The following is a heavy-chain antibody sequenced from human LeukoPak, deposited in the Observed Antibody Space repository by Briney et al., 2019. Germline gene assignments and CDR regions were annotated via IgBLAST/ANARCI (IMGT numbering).Heavy chain of an antibody. J-gene: IGHJ4*02. D-gene: IGHD2-8*02. V-gene: IGHV4-59*02. CDR2: GHHSESS. Sequence: SESLSLTCSVSGDSVTSTYWSWIRQPPGKGLEWIAYGHHSESSNYNPSFRSRVIIPVDTSRNQFSLRLSSVTAADTAIYYCARESAGSLHDSTAAFHYWGQGILVIVSS. CDR1: GDSVTSTY. CDR3: ARESAGSLHDSTAAFHY.